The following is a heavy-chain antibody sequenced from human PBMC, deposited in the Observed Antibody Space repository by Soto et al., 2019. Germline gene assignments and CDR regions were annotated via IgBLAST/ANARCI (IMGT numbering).Heavy chain of an antibody. D-gene: IGHD6-13*01. CDR2: IYYSGST. CDR1: GGTISSGGYY. J-gene: IGHJ6*02. Sequence: SETLSHTCTVSGGTISSGGYYWSWIRQHPGKGLEWIGYIYYSGSTYYNPSLKSRVTISVDTSKNQFSLKLSPVTAADTAVYYCARVEGQQLTYYYYGMDVWGQGTTVTVSS. V-gene: IGHV4-31*03. CDR3: ARVEGQQLTYYYYGMDV.